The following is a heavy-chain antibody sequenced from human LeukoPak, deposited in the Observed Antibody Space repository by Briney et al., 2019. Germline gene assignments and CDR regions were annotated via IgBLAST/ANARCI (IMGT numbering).Heavy chain of an antibody. D-gene: IGHD2-2*01. J-gene: IGHJ4*02. V-gene: IGHV1-2*06. CDR1: GYTFTGYY. CDR3: ARASRVSGDY. CDR2: IDPNSGGT. Sequence: ASVKVSCKTSGYTFTGYYMHWVRQAPGQGLEWLGRIDPNSGGTSYAHNFQGRVTMTRDTSISTAYMDLSSLRSDDTAVYYCARASRVSGDYWGQGTLVTVSS.